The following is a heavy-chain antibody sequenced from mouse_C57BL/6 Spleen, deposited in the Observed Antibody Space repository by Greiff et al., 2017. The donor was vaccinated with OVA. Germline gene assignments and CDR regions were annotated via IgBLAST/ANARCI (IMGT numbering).Heavy chain of an antibody. J-gene: IGHJ4*01. CDR2: ISSGSSTI. V-gene: IGHV5-17*01. CDR1: GFTFSDYG. Sequence: EVKVEESGGGLVKPGGSLKLSCAASGFTFSDYGMHWVRQAPEKGLEWVAYISSGSSTIYYADTVKGRFTISRDNAKDTLFLQMTSLRSEDTAMYYCARVHYYGSSYIYYYAMDYWGQGTSVTVSS. CDR3: ARVHYYGSSYIYYYAMDY. D-gene: IGHD1-1*01.